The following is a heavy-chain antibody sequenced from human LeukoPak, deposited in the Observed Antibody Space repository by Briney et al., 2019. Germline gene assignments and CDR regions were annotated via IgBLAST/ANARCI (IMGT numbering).Heavy chain of an antibody. J-gene: IGHJ4*02. CDR2: ISSSSSTI. CDR1: GFTFSSYS. D-gene: IGHD3-3*01. V-gene: IGHV3-48*01. Sequence: GGSLRLSCAASGFTFSSYSMNWVRQAPGKGLEWVSYISSSSSTIYYADSVKGRFTISRDNAKNSLYLQMNSLRAEDTAVYYCAAPFDYDFWSGYPETKLDYWGQGTLVTVSS. CDR3: AAPFDYDFWSGYPETKLDY.